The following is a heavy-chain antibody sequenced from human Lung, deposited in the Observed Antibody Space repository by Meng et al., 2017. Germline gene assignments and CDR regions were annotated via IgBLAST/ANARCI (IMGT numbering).Heavy chain of an antibody. CDR3: TNDRLNH. D-gene: IGHD1-1*01. Sequence: EVQLVESGGGFVPPGGSLSLSCAACGFTFTDHWMHWVRQGPGKGLVWVSRINRDGTKPTYADSVKGRFTISRDNAKNTLYLQMNNLRAEDTALYYCTNDRLNHWGQGALVTVSS. CDR2: INRDGTKP. J-gene: IGHJ1*01. CDR1: GFTFTDHW. V-gene: IGHV3-74*01.